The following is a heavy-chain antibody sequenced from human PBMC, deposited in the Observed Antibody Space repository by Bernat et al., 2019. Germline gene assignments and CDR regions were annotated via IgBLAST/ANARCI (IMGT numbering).Heavy chain of an antibody. J-gene: IGHJ3*02. D-gene: IGHD3-10*01. CDR3: ARDTAYYGSGSHAVDT. V-gene: IGHV3-48*02. CDR2: ISSSSSTI. CDR1: GFTFSSYS. Sequence: EVQLVESGGGLVQPGGSLRLSCAASGFTFSSYSMNWVRQAPGKGLEWVSYISSSSSTIYYADSVKGRFTISRDNAKNSLYLQMNSLRDEDTAVYYCARDTAYYGSGSHAVDTWGEGTMVTVSS.